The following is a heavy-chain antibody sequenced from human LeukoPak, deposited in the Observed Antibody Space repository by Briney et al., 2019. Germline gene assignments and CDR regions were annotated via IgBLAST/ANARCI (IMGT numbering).Heavy chain of an antibody. CDR1: GFTYSSYW. CDR3: ARQIPPLDAFDI. CDR2: IKEDGSEK. D-gene: IGHD2-21*01. Sequence: PGGSLGLSCAASGFTYSSYWMSWVRQAPGKGLEWVANIKEDGSEKYYVDSVKGRFTISRDNAKNSLYLQMNSLRAEDTAVYYCARQIPPLDAFDIWGQGTMVTVSS. V-gene: IGHV3-7*01. J-gene: IGHJ3*02.